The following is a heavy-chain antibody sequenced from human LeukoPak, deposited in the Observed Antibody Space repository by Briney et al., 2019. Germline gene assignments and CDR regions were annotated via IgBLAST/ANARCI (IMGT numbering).Heavy chain of an antibody. J-gene: IGHJ5*02. V-gene: IGHV1-46*01. CDR1: EYTFTSNY. CDR2: ISPSGGST. Sequence: ASVKVSGKAFEYTFTSNYMHWVRQAPGQGPEWMGVISPSGGSTTYAQKFQGRVTLTRDMSTSTDYLELSSLRSEDTAVYYCARDNAVRDEAWWFNPWGQGTLVTVSS. D-gene: IGHD5-24*01. CDR3: ARDNAVRDEAWWFNP.